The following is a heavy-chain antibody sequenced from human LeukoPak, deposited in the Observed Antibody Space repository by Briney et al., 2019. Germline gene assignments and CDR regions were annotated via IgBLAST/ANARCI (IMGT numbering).Heavy chain of an antibody. CDR3: ARAKYYDILTGYPAWDY. CDR1: GYTFTGYY. D-gene: IGHD3-9*01. Sequence: ASVKVSCKASGYTFTGYYIHWVRQAPGQGLEWMGIINPSGGSTSYAQKFQGRVTMTRDTSTSTVYMELSSLRSEDTAVYYCARAKYYDILTGYPAWDYWGQGTPVTVSS. V-gene: IGHV1-46*01. CDR2: INPSGGST. J-gene: IGHJ4*02.